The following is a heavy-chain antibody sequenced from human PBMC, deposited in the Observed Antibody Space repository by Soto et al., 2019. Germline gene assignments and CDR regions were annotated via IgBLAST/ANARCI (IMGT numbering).Heavy chain of an antibody. Sequence: QVQLQESGPGLVKPSQTLSLTCTVSGGSISSGDYYWSWIRQPPGKGLEGIGYIYYSGSTYYNPSLKSRVTISVDTSKNQFSLKLSSVTAADTAVYYCARDTAHYSSSWFLFDPWGQGTLVTVSS. J-gene: IGHJ5*02. D-gene: IGHD6-13*01. CDR1: GGSISSGDYY. CDR2: IYYSGST. CDR3: ARDTAHYSSSWFLFDP. V-gene: IGHV4-30-4*01.